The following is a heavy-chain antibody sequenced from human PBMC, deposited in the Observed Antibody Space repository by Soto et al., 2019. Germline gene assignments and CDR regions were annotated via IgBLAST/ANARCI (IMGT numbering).Heavy chain of an antibody. V-gene: IGHV1-18*01. CDR1: GYTFTSYG. CDR3: ARVPTIFGVVTDAFDI. D-gene: IGHD3-3*01. CDR2: ISAYNGNT. Sequence: QVQRVQSGAEVKKPGASVKVSCKASGYTFTSYGISWVRQAPGQGLEWMGWISAYNGNTNYAQKLQGRVTMTTDTSTSTAYMELRSLRSDDTAVYYCARVPTIFGVVTDAFDIWGQGTMVTVSS. J-gene: IGHJ3*02.